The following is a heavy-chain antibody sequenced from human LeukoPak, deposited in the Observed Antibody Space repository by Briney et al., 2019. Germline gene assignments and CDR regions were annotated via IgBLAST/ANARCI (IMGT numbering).Heavy chain of an antibody. CDR1: GYAFTTSD. D-gene: IGHD3/OR15-3a*01. CDR3: ARGGSFGLKANLDS. V-gene: IGHV1-8*01. J-gene: IGHJ4*02. CDR2: MSPYGGNT. Sequence: ASVKVSCKASGYAFTTSDINWVRQATGQGLEWMGWMSPYGGNTRYAQKFQARITMTRNTSASTAYMELSSLTSEDTAVYYCARGGSFGLKANLDSWGQGTLVTVSS.